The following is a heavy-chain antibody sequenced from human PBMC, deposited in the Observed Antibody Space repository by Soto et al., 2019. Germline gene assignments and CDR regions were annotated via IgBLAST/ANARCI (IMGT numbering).Heavy chain of an antibody. D-gene: IGHD1-7*01. CDR3: ARHVGPGTYIWYDP. Sequence: RSLTCTVSGGSISSSSYYWGWIRQPPGKGLEWIGSIYYSGITYYNPSLKSRVTISVDTSKNQFSLKLSSMTAADTAVYYCARHVGPGTYIWYDPWGQGTLVTVSS. CDR2: IYYSGIT. V-gene: IGHV4-39*01. J-gene: IGHJ5*02. CDR1: GGSISSSSYY.